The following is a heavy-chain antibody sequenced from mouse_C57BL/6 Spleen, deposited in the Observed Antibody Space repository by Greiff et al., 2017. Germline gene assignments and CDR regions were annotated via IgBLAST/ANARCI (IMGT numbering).Heavy chain of an antibody. CDR2: INPGSGGT. CDR3: ARTGDGYFDY. J-gene: IGHJ2*01. D-gene: IGHD2-3*01. CDR1: GYAFTNYL. Sequence: QVQLQQSGAELVRPGTSVKVSCKASGYAFTNYLIEWVKQRPGQGLEWIGVINPGSGGTNYNEKFKGKATLTADKSSSTAYMQLSRLTSEDSAVYFCARTGDGYFDYWGQGTTLTVSS. V-gene: IGHV1-54*01.